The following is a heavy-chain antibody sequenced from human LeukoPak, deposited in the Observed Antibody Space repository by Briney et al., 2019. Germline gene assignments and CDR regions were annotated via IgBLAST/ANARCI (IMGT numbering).Heavy chain of an antibody. CDR2: IRYDGSNK. J-gene: IGHJ4*02. D-gene: IGHD5-24*01. V-gene: IGHV3-30*02. CDR3: AREATFKAYNFDY. CDR1: GFTFSSYG. Sequence: GGSLRLSCAASGFTFSSYGMHWVRQAPGKGLESVAFIRYDGSNKYYADSVKGRITISRDNSKNTLSLQMNSLRVEDTAVYFCAREATFKAYNFDYWGQGTVVTVSS.